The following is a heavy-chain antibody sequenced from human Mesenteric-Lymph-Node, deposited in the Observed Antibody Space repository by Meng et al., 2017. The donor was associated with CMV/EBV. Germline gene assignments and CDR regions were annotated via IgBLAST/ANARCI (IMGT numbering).Heavy chain of an antibody. CDR1: GFTFSSYG. D-gene: IGHD2-2*01. J-gene: IGHJ6*02. V-gene: IGHV3-30*02. CDR2: IRYDGSNK. CDR3: AKDLGYCSSTSCYSDYYYGMDV. Sequence: GGSLRLSCAASGFTFSSYGMHWVRQAPGKGLEWVAFIRYDGSNKYYADSVKGRFTISRDNSKNTLYLQMNSLRAEDTAVYYCAKDLGYCSSTSCYSDYYYGMDVWGQGTTVTVSS.